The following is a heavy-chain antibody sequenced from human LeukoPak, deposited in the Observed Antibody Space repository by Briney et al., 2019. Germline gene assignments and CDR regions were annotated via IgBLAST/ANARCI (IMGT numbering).Heavy chain of an antibody. V-gene: IGHV3-64*01. CDR3: AREGGSGSYWFDY. J-gene: IGHJ4*02. CDR2: ISSNGGST. D-gene: IGHD3-10*01. Sequence: GGSLRLSCAASGFTFSSYAMHWVRQAPGKGLEYVSAISSNGGSTYYANSGKGRFTISRDNSKNTLYLQMGSLRAEDMAVYYCAREGGSGSYWFDYWGQGTLVTVSS. CDR1: GFTFSSYA.